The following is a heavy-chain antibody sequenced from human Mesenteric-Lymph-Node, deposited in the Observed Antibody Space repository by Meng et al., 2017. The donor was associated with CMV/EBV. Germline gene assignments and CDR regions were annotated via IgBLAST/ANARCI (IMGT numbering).Heavy chain of an antibody. CDR1: GFTFSSYG. Sequence: GGSLRLSCAASGFTFSSYGMNWVRQAPGKGLEWVAFIRYDGGNKYYADSVKGRFTISRDNAKNSLYLQMNSLRAEDMALYYCAKDMGAFIVGATAGMDVWGQGTTVTVSS. V-gene: IGHV3-30*02. CDR3: AKDMGAFIVGATAGMDV. CDR2: IRYDGGNK. J-gene: IGHJ6*02. D-gene: IGHD1-26*01.